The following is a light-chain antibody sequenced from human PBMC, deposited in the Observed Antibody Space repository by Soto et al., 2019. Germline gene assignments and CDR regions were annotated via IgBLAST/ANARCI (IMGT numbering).Light chain of an antibody. CDR1: SSIIGHNH. CDR3: VAWDDSLSGPV. CDR2: GND. Sequence: VLTQPPSVSGTPGQRVTISCSGSSSIIGHNHVYWYQQLPGTAPKVLIYGNDQRPSGVPDRFSGSKSGTSASLAISGLRSEDEADYYCVAWDDSLSGPVFGGGTKLTVL. V-gene: IGLV1-47*02. J-gene: IGLJ3*02.